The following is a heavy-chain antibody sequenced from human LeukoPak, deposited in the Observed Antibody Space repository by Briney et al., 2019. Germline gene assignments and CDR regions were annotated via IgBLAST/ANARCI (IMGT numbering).Heavy chain of an antibody. CDR2: ITASSTYI. V-gene: IGHV3-21*01. J-gene: IGHJ4*02. CDR3: SREYYYDEDAGNY. D-gene: IGHD3-22*01. CDR1: GFSFNRSS. Sequence: GGSLRRSCGGSGFSFNRSSMGWVRQAPGKGLEWVSSITASSTYIYYADSVKGRFTISRDNVEKSVSLQMNSLRAEDTAVYYCSREYYYDEDAGNYWGQGTLVTVSS.